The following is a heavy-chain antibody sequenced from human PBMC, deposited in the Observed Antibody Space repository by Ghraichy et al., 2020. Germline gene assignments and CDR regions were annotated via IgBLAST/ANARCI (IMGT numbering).Heavy chain of an antibody. D-gene: IGHD6-6*01. Sequence: GGSLRLSCAASGYSVRSNSMSWVRQAPGKGLEWVSLIYSGGSTYYADSVKGRFTISRVSSKNTLYLQMLSLRAEDTAVYYCATSSLDGFDIWGQGTMVTVSS. CDR3: ATSSLDGFDI. CDR1: GYSVRSNS. J-gene: IGHJ3*02. V-gene: IGHV3-53*01. CDR2: IYSGGST.